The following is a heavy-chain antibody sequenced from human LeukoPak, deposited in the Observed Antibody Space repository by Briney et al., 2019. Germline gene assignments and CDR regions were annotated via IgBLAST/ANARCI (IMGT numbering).Heavy chain of an antibody. CDR1: GDSISSGDYY. D-gene: IGHD5-12*01. CDR3: ARGPGYGGHDSNFDY. J-gene: IGHJ4*02. Sequence: SETLSLTCTVSGDSISSGDYYWSWIRQPPGKGLEWIGNIYYSGSTYYNPSLRSRVTISIDTSKNLLSLKVSSVTAADTAVYYCARGPGYGGHDSNFDYWGQGTLVTVSS. CDR2: IYYSGST. V-gene: IGHV4-30-4*01.